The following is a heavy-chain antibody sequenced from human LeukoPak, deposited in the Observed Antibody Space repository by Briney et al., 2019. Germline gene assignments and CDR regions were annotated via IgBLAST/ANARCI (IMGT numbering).Heavy chain of an antibody. CDR1: GYTFTSYG. V-gene: IGHV1-18*01. D-gene: IGHD2-2*01. CDR2: ISAYNGNT. Sequence: AAVNVSCKASGYTFTSYGISWVRQAPGQGLEWMGWISAYNGNTNYAQKLQGRVTMTTDTSTSTAYMELRSLRSDDTAVYYCARGIVVVPAASLIRYYYYMDVWGKGTTVTVSS. CDR3: ARGIVVVPAASLIRYYYYMDV. J-gene: IGHJ6*03.